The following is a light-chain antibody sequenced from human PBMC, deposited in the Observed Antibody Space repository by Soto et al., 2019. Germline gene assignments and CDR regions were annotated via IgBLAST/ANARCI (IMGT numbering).Light chain of an antibody. V-gene: IGKV1-5*03. CDR1: QNISSW. CDR2: KAS. Sequence: DIQMTQSPSTLSASVGDRVTITCRASQNISSWLAWYQQRPGKAPKVLIYKASTLESGVPSRFNGSGSGTEFALTISSPQPDDFATYYCHHYNTYSYTFGQGTKLEIK. CDR3: HHYNTYSYT. J-gene: IGKJ2*01.